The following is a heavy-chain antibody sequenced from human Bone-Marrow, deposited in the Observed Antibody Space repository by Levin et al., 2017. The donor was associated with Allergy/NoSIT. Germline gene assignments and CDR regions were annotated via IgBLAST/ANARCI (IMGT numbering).Heavy chain of an antibody. CDR2: MKDKTERHTT. J-gene: IGHJ3*02. D-gene: IGHD2-21*02. CDR1: EFTLSDHY. Sequence: GESLKISCAGSEFTLSDHYMDWVRQAPGKRLEWVGRMKDKTERHTTEYAASVQGRFTISRDESMNSLFLQMNSLRTGDTAVYYCVRARCDGGYCRYSGVDIWGQGTTVTVSS. V-gene: IGHV3-72*01. CDR3: VRARCDGGYCRYSGVDI.